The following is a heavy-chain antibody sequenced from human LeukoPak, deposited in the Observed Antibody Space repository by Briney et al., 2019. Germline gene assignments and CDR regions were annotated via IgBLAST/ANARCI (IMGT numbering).Heavy chain of an antibody. CDR2: IIPILGIA. J-gene: IGHJ3*02. Sequence: SVKVSCKASGGTFSSYTISWVRQAPGQGLEWMGRIIPILGIANYAQKFQGRVTITADKSTSTAYMELRSLRSDDTAVYYCARGLRAAAATGAFDIWGQGTMVTVSS. D-gene: IGHD6-13*01. V-gene: IGHV1-69*02. CDR3: ARGLRAAAATGAFDI. CDR1: GGTFSSYT.